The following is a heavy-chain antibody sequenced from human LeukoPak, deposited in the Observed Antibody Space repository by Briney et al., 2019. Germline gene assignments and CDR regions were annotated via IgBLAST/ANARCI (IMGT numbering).Heavy chain of an antibody. CDR3: AKKGRYQRREYYMDV. V-gene: IGHV3-30*04. Sequence: GGSLRLSCAASGFTFSSYAMHWVRQAPGKGLEWVAVISYDGSNKYYADSVKGRFTISRDNSKNTLYLQINSLRAEDTAVYYCAKKGRYQRREYYMDVWGKGTTVTISS. D-gene: IGHD3-16*02. CDR1: GFTFSSYA. CDR2: ISYDGSNK. J-gene: IGHJ6*03.